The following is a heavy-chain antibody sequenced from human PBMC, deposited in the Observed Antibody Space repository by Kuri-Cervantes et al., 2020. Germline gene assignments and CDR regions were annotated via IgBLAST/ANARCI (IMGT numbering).Heavy chain of an antibody. CDR3: ARDGLTMVRGVLGGDP. CDR1: GYTFTSYY. D-gene: IGHD3-10*01. Sequence: ASVKVSCKASGYTFTSYYMHWVRQAPGQGLEWMGIINPSGGSTSYAQKFQGRVTMTRDTSTSTVYMELSSLRSEDTAVYYCARDGLTMVRGVLGGDPWGQGTLVTVSS. V-gene: IGHV1-46*01. J-gene: IGHJ5*02. CDR2: INPSGGST.